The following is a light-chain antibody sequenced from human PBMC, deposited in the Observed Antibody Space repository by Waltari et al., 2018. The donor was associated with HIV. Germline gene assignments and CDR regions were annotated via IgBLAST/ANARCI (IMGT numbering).Light chain of an antibody. J-gene: IGKJ2*01. CDR2: EVS. CDR1: QSLVYRDGKTY. Sequence: DGALTQTPLSLPVTLGQPAPIHCRSAQSLVYRDGKTYLNWYHQRPGQPPRRLIDEVSIRDSGVPGRFSGSGAGTDFTLRISGVEAEDLGVYYCMQGSHLPYTFGQGTKLEIK. V-gene: IGKV2-30*01. CDR3: MQGSHLPYT.